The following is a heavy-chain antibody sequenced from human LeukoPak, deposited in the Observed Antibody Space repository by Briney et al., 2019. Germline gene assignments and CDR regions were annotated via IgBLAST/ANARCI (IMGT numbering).Heavy chain of an antibody. CDR1: GNSISTSKSY. V-gene: IGHV4-39*07. J-gene: IGHJ5*02. CDR2: IYTSGST. D-gene: IGHD3-22*01. Sequence: SDTLSLTCTVSGNSISTSKSYWGWIRQPPLKGLEWIGRIYTSGSTNYNPSLKSRVTMSVDTSKNQFSLKLSSVTAADTAVYYCARDRYYYDSSGYGNWFDPWGQGTLVTVSS. CDR3: ARDRYYYDSSGYGNWFDP.